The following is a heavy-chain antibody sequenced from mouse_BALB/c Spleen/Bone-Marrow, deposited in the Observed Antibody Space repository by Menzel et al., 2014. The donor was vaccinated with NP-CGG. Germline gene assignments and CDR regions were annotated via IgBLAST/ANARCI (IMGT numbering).Heavy chain of an antibody. Sequence: EVMLVESGGGLVQPGGSLKLSCAASGFTFSSYTMSWVRQTPEKRLEWVAYISNGGGSTYYPDTVKGRFTISRDSAKNTLYLQMSSLKSEDTAMYYCARHHVNYLYYAMDYWGQGTSVAVSS. J-gene: IGHJ4*01. V-gene: IGHV5-12-2*01. CDR1: GFTFSSYT. D-gene: IGHD2-1*01. CDR3: ARHHVNYLYYAMDY. CDR2: ISNGGGST.